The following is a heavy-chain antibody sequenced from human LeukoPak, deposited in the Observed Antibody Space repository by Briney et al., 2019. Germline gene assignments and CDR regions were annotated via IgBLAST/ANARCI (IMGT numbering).Heavy chain of an antibody. D-gene: IGHD3-22*01. J-gene: IGHJ4*02. CDR2: ISDSGGRT. Sequence: GGSLTLSCAVSGVTLSNYGMSWVRQAPGKGLEWDGGISDSGGRTNYADPVKGRFTISTDNPKNTLYLQINSLRAEDTAVYFCAKRGVVIRVILVGFHKEANYFDSWGQGALVTVSS. CDR1: GVTLSNYG. V-gene: IGHV3-23*01. CDR3: AKRGVVIRVILVGFHKEANYFDS.